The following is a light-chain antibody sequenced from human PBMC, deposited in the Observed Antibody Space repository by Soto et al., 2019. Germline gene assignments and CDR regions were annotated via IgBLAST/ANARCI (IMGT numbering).Light chain of an antibody. V-gene: IGKV3-20*01. J-gene: IGKJ1*01. CDR3: QLFGSSRP. CDR1: QSVTSSY. CDR2: GAS. Sequence: EIPLTQSPSTRSWSAGERATLSCGASQSVTSSYLSWWQQKPGQAPRILIYGASSRATGIPDRFSGSGSGTDFTLTISRLEPEDFAVYYCQLFGSSRPFGQVSKVDNK.